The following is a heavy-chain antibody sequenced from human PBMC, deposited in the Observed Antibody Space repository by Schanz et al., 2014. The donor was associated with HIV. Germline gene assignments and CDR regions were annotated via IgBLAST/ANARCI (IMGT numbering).Heavy chain of an antibody. Sequence: QVWLVQSGAEVKKPGASVRVSCKTSGGTFNNYALNWVRQAPGQGLEWMGGIIPVFGTANYAQKFQGRVTINADQSTTTVYMYLSSLRSDDTAVYYCARSRYGDHPYYFDLWGQGTPVAVS. V-gene: IGHV1-69*01. D-gene: IGHD2-21*02. CDR2: IIPVFGTA. J-gene: IGHJ4*02. CDR1: GGTFNNYA. CDR3: ARSRYGDHPYYFDL.